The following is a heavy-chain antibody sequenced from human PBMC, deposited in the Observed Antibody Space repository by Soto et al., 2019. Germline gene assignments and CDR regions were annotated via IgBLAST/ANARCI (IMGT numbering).Heavy chain of an antibody. D-gene: IGHD6-6*01. CDR3: AAPKVTSIAARPYYYYGMDV. CDR1: GFTFTSSA. CDR2: IVVGSGNT. V-gene: IGHV1-58*01. Sequence: QMQLVQSGPEVKKPGTSVKVSCKASGFTFTSSAVQWVRQARGQRLEWIGWIVVGSGNTNYAQKFQERVTITRDMSTSTAYMELSSLRSEDTAVYYCAAPKVTSIAARPYYYYGMDVWGQGTTVTVSS. J-gene: IGHJ6*02.